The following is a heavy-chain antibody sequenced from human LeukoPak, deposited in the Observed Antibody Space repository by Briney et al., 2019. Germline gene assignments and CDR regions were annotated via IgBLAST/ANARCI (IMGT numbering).Heavy chain of an antibody. CDR1: GFTVNSNY. J-gene: IGHJ4*02. CDR2: IYSGGST. D-gene: IGHD3-16*01. Sequence: PGGSPRLSCAASGFTVNSNYMSWVRQAPGKGLEWVSIIYSGGSTFYADSVQGRFTISRDNSKNTLYLQMNSLRAEDTAVYYCARDLDKFGGVMGYWGQGTLVAVSS. V-gene: IGHV3-66*01. CDR3: ARDLDKFGGVMGY.